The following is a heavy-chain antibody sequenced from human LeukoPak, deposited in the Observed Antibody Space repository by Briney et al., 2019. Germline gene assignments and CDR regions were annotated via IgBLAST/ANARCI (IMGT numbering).Heavy chain of an antibody. CDR2: IYYSGST. CDR1: GGSISSGDYY. Sequence: SETLSLTCTVSGGSISSGDYYWSWIRQPPGKGLEWIGYIYYSGSTYYNPSLKSRVTISVDTSKNQFSLKLSSVTAADTAVYDCARGDYGGRDYAFDMWGQGTMVTVSS. V-gene: IGHV4-30-4*08. J-gene: IGHJ3*02. D-gene: IGHD4-23*01. CDR3: ARGDYGGRDYAFDM.